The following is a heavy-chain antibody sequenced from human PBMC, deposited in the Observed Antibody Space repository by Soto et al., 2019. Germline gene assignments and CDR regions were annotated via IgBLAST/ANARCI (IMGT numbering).Heavy chain of an antibody. D-gene: IGHD6-6*01. Sequence: QLQLQESGPGLVKPSETLSLTCTVSGGSISSSSYYWGWIRQPPGKGLEWIGSIYYSGSTYYNTYLRSIVTIYVDTTKKLFSLVLSSGTTANTAVYYCARQGGWGAARHKTRFFDYWGQGTLVTVSS. CDR2: IYYSGST. J-gene: IGHJ4*02. V-gene: IGHV4-39*01. CDR3: ARQGGWGAARHKTRFFDY. CDR1: GGSISSSSYY.